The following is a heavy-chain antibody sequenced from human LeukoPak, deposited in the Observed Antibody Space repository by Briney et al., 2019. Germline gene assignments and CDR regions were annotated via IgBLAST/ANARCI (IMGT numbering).Heavy chain of an antibody. CDR2: INAGNGNT. D-gene: IGHD4-17*01. CDR3: ARGDDYGDYFEP. J-gene: IGHJ5*02. CDR1: GYTFTSYA. Sequence: GASVKVSCKASGYTFTSYAMHWVRQAPGQRLEWMGWINAGNGNTKYSQKFQGRVTITRDTSASTAYMELSSLRSEDTAVYYCARGDDYGDYFEPWGQGTLVTVSS. V-gene: IGHV1-3*01.